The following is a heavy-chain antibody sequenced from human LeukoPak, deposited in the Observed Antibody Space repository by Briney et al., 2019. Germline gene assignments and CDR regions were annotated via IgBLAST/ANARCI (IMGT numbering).Heavy chain of an antibody. J-gene: IGHJ5*02. V-gene: IGHV1-8*03. CDR1: GYTFTSYD. CDR3: AREYNWNDGTLAGFDP. CDR2: MNPNSGNT. D-gene: IGHD1-1*01. Sequence: ASVKVSCKASGYTFTSYDINWGRQATGQGLEWMGWMNPNSGNTGYAQKFEGRVTITQNPSISTAYMELSSLRSEDTAVYYCAREYNWNDGTLAGFDPWGQGTLVTVSS.